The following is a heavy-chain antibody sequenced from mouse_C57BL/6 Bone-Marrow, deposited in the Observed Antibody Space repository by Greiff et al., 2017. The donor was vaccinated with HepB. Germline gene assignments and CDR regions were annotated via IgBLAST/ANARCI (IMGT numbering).Heavy chain of an antibody. CDR1: GFTFSDYY. Sequence: DVKLVESGGGLVQPGGSLKLSCAASGFTFSDYYMYWVRQTPEKRLEWVAYISNGGGSTYYPDTVKGRFTISRDNAKNTLYLQMSRLKSEDTAMYYCARQDSAYWGQGTLVTVSA. CDR2: ISNGGGST. CDR3: ARQDSAY. V-gene: IGHV5-12*01. J-gene: IGHJ3*01.